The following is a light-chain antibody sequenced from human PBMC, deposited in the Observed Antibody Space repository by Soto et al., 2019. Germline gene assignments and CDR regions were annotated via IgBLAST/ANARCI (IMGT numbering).Light chain of an antibody. J-gene: IGKJ1*01. V-gene: IGKV3-20*01. CDR3: QHYGSSLWT. CDR1: QSVSSSY. CDR2: AAS. Sequence: EIVLTQSPGTLSLSPGERATLSCRASQSVSSSYLAWYQQKPGQAPRLLIYAASSRDTGIPDRFSGSGSGTDFTLTISRLEPEDFAVYFCQHYGSSLWTFGQGTKVEI.